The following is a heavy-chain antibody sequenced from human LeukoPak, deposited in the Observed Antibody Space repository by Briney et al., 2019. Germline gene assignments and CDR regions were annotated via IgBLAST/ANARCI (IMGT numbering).Heavy chain of an antibody. CDR3: ARDVNRGYYDSSGYYPDY. CDR1: GFTFNRYG. J-gene: IGHJ4*02. CDR2: ISGSGGTS. D-gene: IGHD3-22*01. Sequence: GGSLRLSCAASGFTFNRYGMSWVRQAPGKGLEWVSAISGSGGTSYYADSVKGRFTISRDNAKNSLYLQMNSLRAEDTAVYYCARDVNRGYYDSSGYYPDYWGQGTLVTVSS. V-gene: IGHV3-23*01.